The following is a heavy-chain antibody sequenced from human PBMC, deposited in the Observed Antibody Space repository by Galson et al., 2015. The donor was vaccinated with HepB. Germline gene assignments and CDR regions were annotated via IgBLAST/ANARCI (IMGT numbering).Heavy chain of an antibody. CDR1: GFSLSTSGVG. D-gene: IGHD2-2*01. J-gene: IGHJ6*02. Sequence: PALVKPTQTLTLTCTFSGFSLSTSGVGVGWIRQPPGKALEWLALIYWDDDKRYSPSLKSRLTITKDTSKNQVVRTMTNMDPVDTATYYCARLYCSSTSCYAGIQHGMDVWGQGTTVTVSS. CDR2: IYWDDDK. V-gene: IGHV2-5*02. CDR3: ARLYCSSTSCYAGIQHGMDV.